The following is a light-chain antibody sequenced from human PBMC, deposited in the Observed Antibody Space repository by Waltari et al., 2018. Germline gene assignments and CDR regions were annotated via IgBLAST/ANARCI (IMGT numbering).Light chain of an antibody. Sequence: DIQMTQSPSSLSASVGDRVTITCRASQGVTNDLAWYQHKPGKVPKLLIYAASTLQSGVPSRFSGSGSGTDFTLTISSLQPEDVATYYCQKYDSAPRTFGQGTKVEIK. CDR3: QKYDSAPRT. J-gene: IGKJ1*01. V-gene: IGKV1-27*01. CDR2: AAS. CDR1: QGVTND.